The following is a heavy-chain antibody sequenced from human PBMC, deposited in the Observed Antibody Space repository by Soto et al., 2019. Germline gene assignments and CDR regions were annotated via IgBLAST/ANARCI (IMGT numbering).Heavy chain of an antibody. J-gene: IGHJ5*02. CDR2: IIPLFGTP. Sequence: QVQLVQSGAEVKRPGSSVKVSCKASGGTLSSYTLSWLRQAPGQGLEWMGGIIPLFGTPDYAQTFQGRVTITANEATNTAYLDLSSLRSEDTAVYYCAREGFSVSYVPTWGQGTLFTFA. V-gene: IGHV1-69*01. CDR1: GGTLSSYT. D-gene: IGHD3-16*02. CDR3: AREGFSVSYVPT.